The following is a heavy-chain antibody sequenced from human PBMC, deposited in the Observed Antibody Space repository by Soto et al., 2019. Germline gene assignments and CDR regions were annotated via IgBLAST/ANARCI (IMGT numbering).Heavy chain of an antibody. CDR2: IYWDDDK. Sequence: SGPTLVNPTQTLTLTCTFSGFSLSSTRVAVGWIRQPPGKALEWLALIYWDDDKRYSPFLKSRLTITKDTSKNQVVLTMTDMDPVDTATYYCAHSVVAGLGYYFDYWGQGTLVTVSS. V-gene: IGHV2-5*02. D-gene: IGHD6-19*01. J-gene: IGHJ4*02. CDR1: GFSLSSTRVA. CDR3: AHSVVAGLGYYFDY.